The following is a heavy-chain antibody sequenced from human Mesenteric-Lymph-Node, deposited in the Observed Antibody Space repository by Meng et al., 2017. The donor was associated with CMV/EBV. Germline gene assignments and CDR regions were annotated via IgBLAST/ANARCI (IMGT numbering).Heavy chain of an antibody. CDR2: ISHSGST. CDR3: ARGRNYYGSGIDY. D-gene: IGHD3-10*01. CDR1: GGSITSNNW. V-gene: IGHV4-4*02. J-gene: IGHJ4*02. Sequence: CAGSGGSITSNNWWRWVRQPPGKGLEWIGEISHSGSTNDNPSLKRRVTISVDRSKNQFSLNLSSVTAADTAVYYCARGRNYYGSGIDYWGQGTLVTVSS.